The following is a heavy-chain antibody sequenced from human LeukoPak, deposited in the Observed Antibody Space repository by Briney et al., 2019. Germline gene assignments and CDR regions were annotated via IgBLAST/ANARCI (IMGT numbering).Heavy chain of an antibody. CDR2: INTNTGNP. D-gene: IGHD4-17*01. J-gene: IGHJ4*02. CDR3: ARGLTTVTTTLDN. V-gene: IGHV7-4-1*04. Sequence: ASVKVSCKASGYTFTRYAMNWVRQAPGQGLEWMGWINTNTGNPTYAQGFTGRFVFSLDTSFSMAYLQISSLKAEDTAVYYCARGLTTVTTTLDNWGQGTLVTVSS. CDR1: GYTFTRYA.